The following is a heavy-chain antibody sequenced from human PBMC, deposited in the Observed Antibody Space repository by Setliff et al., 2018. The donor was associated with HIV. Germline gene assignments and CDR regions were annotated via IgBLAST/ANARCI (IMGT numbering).Heavy chain of an antibody. CDR3: ATGRHYYDSSDYPANPFDV. Sequence: VSCKASGGIFINSAFSWVRQAPGQGLEWMGSIIPIFNTGNYAQKFQNRVTITADESTSTTYMELSSLRSEDTAVYFCATGRHYYDSSDYPANPFDVWGQGTMVTVSS. J-gene: IGHJ3*01. D-gene: IGHD3-22*01. CDR1: GGIFINSA. CDR2: IIPIFNTG. V-gene: IGHV1-69*01.